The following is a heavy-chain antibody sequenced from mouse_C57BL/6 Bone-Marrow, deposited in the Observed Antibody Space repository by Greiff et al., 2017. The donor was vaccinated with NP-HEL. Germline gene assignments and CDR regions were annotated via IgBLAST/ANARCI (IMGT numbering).Heavy chain of an antibody. CDR3: ARRGLGHLYFDV. CDR2: INPGSGGT. V-gene: IGHV1-54*01. D-gene: IGHD3-3*01. Sequence: QVQLQQSGAELVRPGTSVKVSCKASGYAFTNYLIEWVKQRPGQGLEWIGVINPGSGGTNYNEKFKGKATLTADKSSSTAYMQLRSLTSEASAVYFCARRGLGHLYFDVWGTGTTVTVSS. CDR1: GYAFTNYL. J-gene: IGHJ1*03.